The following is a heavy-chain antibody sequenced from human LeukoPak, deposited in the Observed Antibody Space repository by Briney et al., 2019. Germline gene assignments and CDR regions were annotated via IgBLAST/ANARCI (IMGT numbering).Heavy chain of an antibody. CDR2: IYYSGST. CDR1: GGSISSNSYY. J-gene: IGHJ4*02. Sequence: SETLSLTCTVSGGSISSNSYYWGWIRQPPGKGLKWIGSIYYSGSTYYNPSLKSRVTISVDTSKNQFSLKMNSMTAADTAVYYCARLDGYHFDYWGQGTLVTVSS. D-gene: IGHD5-24*01. V-gene: IGHV4-39*07. CDR3: ARLDGYHFDY.